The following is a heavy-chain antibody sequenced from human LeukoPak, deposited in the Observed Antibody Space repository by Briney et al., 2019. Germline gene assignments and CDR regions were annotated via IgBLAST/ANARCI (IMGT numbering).Heavy chain of an antibody. CDR2: IRYDGSNK. Sequence: GGSLRLSCAASGFTFSSYGMHWVRQAPGKGLEWVAFIRYDGSNKYYADSVKGRFTISRDNSKNTLYLQMNSLRAEDTAGYYCAKEGGYQLLSPNYYYYGMDVWGQGTTVTVSS. CDR3: AKEGGYQLLSPNYYYYGMDV. V-gene: IGHV3-30*02. CDR1: GFTFSSYG. D-gene: IGHD2-2*01. J-gene: IGHJ6*02.